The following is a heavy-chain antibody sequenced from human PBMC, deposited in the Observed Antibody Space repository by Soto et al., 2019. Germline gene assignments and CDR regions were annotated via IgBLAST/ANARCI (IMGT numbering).Heavy chain of an antibody. D-gene: IGHD3-3*01. CDR2: ISASGSST. CDR1: GFTFSSHA. Sequence: EVQLLESGGVLLLPGGSLRLSCAVSGFTFSSHAMSWVRQAPGKGLEWVSSISASGSSTYYGDSVKGRFTISLDNSKNKLELQMSSLRVDDTAIYFRAKVLTIFGSAQGVVGDDWCKGTSVTVSS. V-gene: IGHV3-23*01. CDR3: AKVLTIFGSAQGVVGDD. J-gene: IGHJ6*04.